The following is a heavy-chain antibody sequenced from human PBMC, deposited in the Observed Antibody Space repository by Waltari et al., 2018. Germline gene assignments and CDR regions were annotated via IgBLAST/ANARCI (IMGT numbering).Heavy chain of an antibody. CDR2: IYYSGST. CDR3: ARAPLYDFWSGYWGGYYYYMDV. J-gene: IGHJ6*03. D-gene: IGHD3-3*01. CDR1: GGSISSYY. Sequence: QVQLQESGPGLVQPSETLSLTCTVSGGSISSYYWSWIRPPPGEGLACIGYIYYSGSTNYNPSLKSRVTISVDTAKNQCSLKLSSVTAADTAVYYCARAPLYDFWSGYWGGYYYYMDVWGKGTTVTVSS. V-gene: IGHV4-59*01.